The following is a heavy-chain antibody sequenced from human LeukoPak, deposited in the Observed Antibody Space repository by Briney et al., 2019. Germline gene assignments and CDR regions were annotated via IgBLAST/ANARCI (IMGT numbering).Heavy chain of an antibody. CDR3: ARGPVGSPVGY. CDR2: INHSGST. CDR1: GGSFSGYY. D-gene: IGHD1-26*01. Sequence: SETLSLTCAVYGGSFSGYYSSWIRQPPGKGLEWIGEINHSGSTNYNPSLKSRVTISVDTSKNQFSLKLSSVTAADTAVYYCARGPVGSPVGYWGQGTLVTVSS. V-gene: IGHV4-34*01. J-gene: IGHJ4*02.